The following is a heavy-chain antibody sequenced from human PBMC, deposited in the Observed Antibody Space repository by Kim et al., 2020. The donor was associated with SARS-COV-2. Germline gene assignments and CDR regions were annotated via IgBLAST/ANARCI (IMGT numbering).Heavy chain of an antibody. CDR1: GFTFSDYY. Sequence: GGSLRLSCAASGFTFSDYYMSWIRQAPGKGLEWVSYISSSGSTIYYADSVKGRFTISRDNAKNSLYLQMNSLRAEDTAVYYCASAYGSGSYYYGMDVWGQGTTVTVSS. CDR2: ISSSGSTI. J-gene: IGHJ6*02. D-gene: IGHD3-10*01. V-gene: IGHV3-11*04. CDR3: ASAYGSGSYYYGMDV.